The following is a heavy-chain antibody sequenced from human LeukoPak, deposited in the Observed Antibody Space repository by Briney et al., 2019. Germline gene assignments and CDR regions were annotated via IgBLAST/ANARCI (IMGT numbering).Heavy chain of an antibody. J-gene: IGHJ4*02. CDR3: ARPQTMGRSSPLGY. CDR1: GGSVSSGSYY. Sequence: PSETLSLTCTVSGGSVSSGSYYWSWIRQPPGKGLEWIGYIYYSGSTNYNPSLQSRVTTSLDTSNNQISLKLSSVTAADTAVYYCARPQTMGRSSPLGYWGQGTLVTVSS. CDR2: IYYSGST. V-gene: IGHV4-61*01. D-gene: IGHD3-10*01.